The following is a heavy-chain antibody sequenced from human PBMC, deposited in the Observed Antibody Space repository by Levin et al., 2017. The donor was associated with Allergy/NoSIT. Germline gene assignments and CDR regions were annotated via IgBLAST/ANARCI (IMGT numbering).Heavy chain of an antibody. CDR3: ATDRGGDFTFDY. CDR2: IKNIPDGGTT. J-gene: IGHJ4*02. D-gene: IGHD4-17*01. CDR1: GFTFSNAW. V-gene: IGHV3-15*07. Sequence: GGSLRLSCVGSGFTFSNAWLNWVRQSPGKGLEWVGHIKNIPDGGTTDYAEHVKDRFIISRDDSKNTLYLEMNSLKTEDTAVYFCATDRGGDFTFDYWGQGTLVTVS.